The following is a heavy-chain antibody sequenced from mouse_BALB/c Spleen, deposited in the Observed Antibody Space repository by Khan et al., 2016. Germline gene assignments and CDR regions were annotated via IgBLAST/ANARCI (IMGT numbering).Heavy chain of an antibody. CDR2: INTETGEP. V-gene: IGHV9-2-1*01. D-gene: IGHD2-14*01. CDR1: GYTFTDYS. J-gene: IGHJ3*01. Sequence: QIQLVQSGPELKKPGETVKISCKASGYTFTDYSMHWVKQAPGKGLKWMGWINTETGEPTYADDFKGRFAFSLETSASTAYLQINNLKNEDTLTYFCASYRNGRFAYWGQGTLVTVSA. CDR3: ASYRNGRFAY.